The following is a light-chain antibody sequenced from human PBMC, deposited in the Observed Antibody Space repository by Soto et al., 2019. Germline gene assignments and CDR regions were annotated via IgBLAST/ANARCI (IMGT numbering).Light chain of an antibody. J-gene: IGKJ2*01. Sequence: EIVMTQSPATLSVSPGEGATLSCRASQSVSGNLAWYQQKPGQAPRLLIYDISTRATGSPARFSGSGSGTEFTLTISSLQSEDFAVYFCQQYYSGYTFGQGTKLEIK. CDR1: QSVSGN. CDR2: DIS. V-gene: IGKV3-15*01. CDR3: QQYYSGYT.